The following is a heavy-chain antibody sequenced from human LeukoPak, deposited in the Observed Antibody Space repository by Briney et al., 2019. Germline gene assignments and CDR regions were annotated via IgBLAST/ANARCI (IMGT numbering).Heavy chain of an antibody. J-gene: IGHJ5*02. D-gene: IGHD6-13*01. V-gene: IGHV4-4*07. Sequence: PSETLSLTCTVSGGSINGYYWSWIRQPAGKGLEWIGRIYNSESINYNPSLKSRVTMSIDTSKSQFSLKLNSVTAADTAAYYCARDGSSSYTRDWFDPWGQGALVTVSS. CDR3: ARDGSSSYTRDWFDP. CDR1: GGSINGYY. CDR2: IYNSESI.